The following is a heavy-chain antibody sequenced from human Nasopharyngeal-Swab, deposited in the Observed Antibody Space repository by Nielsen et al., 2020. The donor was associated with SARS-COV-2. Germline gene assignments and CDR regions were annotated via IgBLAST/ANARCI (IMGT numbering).Heavy chain of an antibody. V-gene: IGHV3-30*03. J-gene: IGHJ6*02. CDR1: GFTFSSYG. CDR3: ASQYSGRFLDV. CDR2: ISYDGSNK. Sequence: GGSLRLSCAASGFTFSSYGMHWVRQAPGKGLEWVAVISYDGSNKYYADSVKGRFTISRDNSKNTLYLQMNSLRAEDTAVYYCASQYSGRFLDVWGQGTTVTVSS. D-gene: IGHD3-3*01.